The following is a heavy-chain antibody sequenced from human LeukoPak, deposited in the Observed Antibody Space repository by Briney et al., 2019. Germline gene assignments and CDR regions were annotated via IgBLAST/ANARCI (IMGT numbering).Heavy chain of an antibody. CDR2: IHYSGGT. J-gene: IGHJ4*02. D-gene: IGHD5-12*01. CDR1: GGSISTSSSY. CDR3: ARYSGYATY. V-gene: IGHV4-39*01. Sequence: SETLSLTCTVSGGSISTSSSYWGWIRQPPGKGLEWIGSIHYSGGTYYNPSLKSGVTISVDTSKNQFSLKVSSVTAADTAVYYCARYSGYATYWGQGTLVTVSS.